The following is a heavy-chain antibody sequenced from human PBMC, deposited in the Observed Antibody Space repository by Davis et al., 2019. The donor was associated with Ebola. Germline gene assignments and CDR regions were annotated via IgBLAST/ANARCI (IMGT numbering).Heavy chain of an antibody. Sequence: GESLKISCTASGFTFGSSGMSWVRQAPGKGLEWVSSIGGSASSTYYADSVKGRFTISRDNSKNTLYLQMNSLRADDTAVYYCAKRRTSVDCWGQGTLVTVSS. J-gene: IGHJ4*02. CDR1: GFTFGSSG. CDR2: IGGSASST. CDR3: AKRRTSVDC. V-gene: IGHV3-23*01.